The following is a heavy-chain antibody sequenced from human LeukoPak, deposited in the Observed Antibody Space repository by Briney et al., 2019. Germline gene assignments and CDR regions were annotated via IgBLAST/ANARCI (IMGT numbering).Heavy chain of an antibody. CDR3: ARVIVGSTPHMDYLDY. V-gene: IGHV3-64*04. CDR1: GFIFSPYA. D-gene: IGHD1-26*01. J-gene: IGHJ4*02. CDR2: ISSDGGGT. Sequence: PGGSLRLSCSASGFIFSPYAMHWVRQAPGKGLEYVSAISSDGGGTYYADSVKGRFTISRDNSKNILYLQMNSLRAEDTAVYYCARVIVGSTPHMDYLDYWGRGTLVTVSS.